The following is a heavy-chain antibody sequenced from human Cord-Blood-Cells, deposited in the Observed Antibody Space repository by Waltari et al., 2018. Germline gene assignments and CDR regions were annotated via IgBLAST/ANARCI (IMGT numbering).Heavy chain of an antibody. CDR1: GYTFTSYD. V-gene: IGHV1-8*01. D-gene: IGHD1-26*01. CDR3: ARAGGRRYSWFDP. CDR2: MNPKRGNT. J-gene: IGHJ5*02. Sequence: QVQLVQSGAEVKKPGASVKVSCKASGYTFTSYDINWLRQATGKGLEWMGWMNPKRGNTGDAQKFQGRVTMTRNTSISTAYMELSSLRSEDTAVYYWARAGGRRYSWFDPWGQGTLVTVSS.